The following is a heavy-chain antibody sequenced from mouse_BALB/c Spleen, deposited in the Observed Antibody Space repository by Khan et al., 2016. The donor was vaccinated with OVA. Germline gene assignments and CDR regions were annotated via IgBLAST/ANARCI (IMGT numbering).Heavy chain of an antibody. V-gene: IGHV2-9*02. J-gene: IGHJ2*01. CDR1: GFSLTRHG. CDR3: ARNREPDYFDY. CDR2: IWAGGST. Sequence: QVQLKQSGPGLLAPSQSLSITCTVSGFSLTRHGIHWVRQPPGKGLEWLGIIWAGGSTNYNSALMSRLSITKDSSKSQVFLKMNSLQTDDTAIYYCARNREPDYFDYWGQGTTLTVSS.